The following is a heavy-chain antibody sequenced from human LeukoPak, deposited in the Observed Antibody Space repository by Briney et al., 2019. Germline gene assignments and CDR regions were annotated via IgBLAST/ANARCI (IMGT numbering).Heavy chain of an antibody. D-gene: IGHD6-19*01. CDR2: INPSGGST. CDR3: ARDLIAVAGPFPDY. CDR1: GYTFNSYY. J-gene: IGHJ4*02. Sequence: GSVKGSCQASGYTFNSYYMHWVGQAPGQGVEGGGIINPSGGSTSYAQKFQGRVTMTRDTSTSTVYMELSSLRSEDTAVYYCARDLIAVAGPFPDYWGQGTLVTVSS. V-gene: IGHV1-46*02.